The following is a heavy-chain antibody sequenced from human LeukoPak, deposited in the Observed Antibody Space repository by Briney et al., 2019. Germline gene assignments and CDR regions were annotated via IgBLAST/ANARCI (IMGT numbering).Heavy chain of an antibody. J-gene: IGHJ2*01. CDR2: IKQDGSEK. V-gene: IGHV3-7*01. D-gene: IGHD6-13*01. CDR3: ARCVSDPIRSSGKIVPPRNWYFDL. Sequence: PGGSLRLSCAASGFTFSSYWMSWVRQAPGKGLEWVANIKQDGSEKYYVDSVKGRFTISRDNAKNSLYLQMNSLRAEDTAVYYCARCVSDPIRSSGKIVPPRNWYFDLWGRGTLVTVSS. CDR1: GFTFSSYW.